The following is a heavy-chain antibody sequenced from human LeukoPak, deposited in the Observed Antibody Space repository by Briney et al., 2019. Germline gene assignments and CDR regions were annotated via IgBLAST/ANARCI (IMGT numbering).Heavy chain of an antibody. Sequence: GGSLRLSCAASGFTFSSYAMHWVRQAPGKGLEWAAVISYDGSNKYYADSVKGRFTISRDNSKNTLYLQMNSLRAEDTAVYYCARDWNEYYFDYWGQGTLVTASS. CDR3: ARDWNEYYFDY. J-gene: IGHJ4*02. D-gene: IGHD1-1*01. V-gene: IGHV3-30*04. CDR2: ISYDGSNK. CDR1: GFTFSSYA.